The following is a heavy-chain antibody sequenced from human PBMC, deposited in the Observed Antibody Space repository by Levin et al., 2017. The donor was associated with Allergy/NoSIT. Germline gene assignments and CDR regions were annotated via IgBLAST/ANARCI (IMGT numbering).Heavy chain of an antibody. V-gene: IGHV3-74*01. D-gene: IGHD5-12*01. CDR2: INSDGSST. Sequence: QTGGSLRLSCAASGFTFSSYWMHWVRQAPGKGLVWVSRINSDGSSTSYADSVKGRFTISRDNAKNTLYLQMNSLRAEDTAVYYCARAVGYSGYDFYGYWGQGTLVTVSS. J-gene: IGHJ4*02. CDR3: ARAVGYSGYDFYGY. CDR1: GFTFSSYW.